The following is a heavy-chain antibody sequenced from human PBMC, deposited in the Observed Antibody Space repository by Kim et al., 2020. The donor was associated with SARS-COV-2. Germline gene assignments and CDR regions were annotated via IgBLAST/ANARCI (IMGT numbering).Heavy chain of an antibody. V-gene: IGHV1-69*13. CDR2: IIPIFGTA. J-gene: IGHJ4*02. D-gene: IGHD3-22*01. CDR3: ARVYYYDSSGPRYYFDY. Sequence: SVKVSCKASGGTFSSYAISWVRQAPGQGLEWMGGIIPIFGTANYAQKFQGRVTITADESTSTAYMELSSLRSEDTAVYYCARVYYYDSSGPRYYFDYWGQGTLVTVSS. CDR1: GGTFSSYA.